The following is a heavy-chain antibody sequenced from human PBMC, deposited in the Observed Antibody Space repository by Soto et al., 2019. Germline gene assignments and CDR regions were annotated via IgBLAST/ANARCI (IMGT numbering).Heavy chain of an antibody. CDR2: INSDGSWT. J-gene: IGHJ6*02. Sequence: EVQLVESGGGLVQPGGSLRLSCEASGFTFNNYWVHWVRQPPGKGLVWVSRINSDGSWTNYADSVKGRFTMSRDNAKNTLDLQMNSLRDEDTAVYYCARAPDCDGGSCYSGHRYYGMDVWGQGATVTVSS. CDR3: ARAPDCDGGSCYSGHRYYGMDV. CDR1: GFTFNNYW. D-gene: IGHD2-15*01. V-gene: IGHV3-74*01.